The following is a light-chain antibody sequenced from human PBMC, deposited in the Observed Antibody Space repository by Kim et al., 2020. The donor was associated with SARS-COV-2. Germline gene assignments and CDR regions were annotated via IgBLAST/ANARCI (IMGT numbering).Light chain of an antibody. J-gene: IGLJ1*01. Sequence: GQRVTISCSGTSTNIGSNYVYWYQQHPGTAPKLLIYRNNQRPSGVPDRFSGSKSGTSASLAISGLRSEDEADDYCAAWDDSLSGPVFGTGTKVTVL. CDR3: AAWDDSLSGPV. CDR2: RNN. V-gene: IGLV1-47*01. CDR1: STNIGSNY.